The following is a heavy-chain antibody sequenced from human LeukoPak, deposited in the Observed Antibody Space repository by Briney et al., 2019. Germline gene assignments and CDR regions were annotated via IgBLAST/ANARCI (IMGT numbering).Heavy chain of an antibody. V-gene: IGHV3-7*04. Sequence: GGSLRLSCTASGFTFSGYWMNWVRQAPGKGLEWVASINQHGTETYPVDSVKGRVTISRDNARNSLSLQMNSLKVDDTAVYYCAREAFCSSNRCYSDYRGQGTLVTVSS. CDR1: GFTFSGYW. CDR3: AREAFCSSNRCYSDY. CDR2: INQHGTET. D-gene: IGHD2-2*01. J-gene: IGHJ4*02.